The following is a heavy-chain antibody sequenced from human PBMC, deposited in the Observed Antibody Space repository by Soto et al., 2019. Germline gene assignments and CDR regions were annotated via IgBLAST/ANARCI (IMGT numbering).Heavy chain of an antibody. CDR2: IYYSGST. J-gene: IGHJ6*02. CDR1: GGSISSYY. D-gene: IGHD3-16*01. V-gene: IGHV4-59*01. Sequence: PSETLSLTCTVSGGSISSYYWSWIRQPPGKGLEWIGYIYYSGSTNDNPSLKSRVTISVDTSKNQFSLKLRSVTAADTAVYYCARDGLDYYFYYGMDVWGQGTTVTVSS. CDR3: ARDGLDYYFYYGMDV.